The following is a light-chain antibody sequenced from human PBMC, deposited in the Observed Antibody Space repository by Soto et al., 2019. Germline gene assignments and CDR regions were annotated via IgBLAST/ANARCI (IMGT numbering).Light chain of an antibody. CDR2: GNS. CDR3: QSYDSSLSGDVV. CDR1: SSNIGAGYD. V-gene: IGLV1-40*01. Sequence: QAVVTQPTSVSGAPGQRVTISCTGSSSNIGAGYDVHWYQQLPGTAPKLLIYGNSNRPSGVPDRFSGSKSGTSASLAITGLQAEDEADYYCQSYDSSLSGDVVFGGGTKVTVL. J-gene: IGLJ2*01.